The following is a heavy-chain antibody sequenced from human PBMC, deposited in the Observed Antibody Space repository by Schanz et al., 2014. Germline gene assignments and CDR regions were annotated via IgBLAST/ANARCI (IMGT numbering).Heavy chain of an antibody. CDR1: GFTFTNYA. J-gene: IGHJ4*02. Sequence: EVQLLDSGGGLVQPGGSLRLSCAASGFTFTNYAMTWVRQAPGKGLEWGSGISGSGGSTYDADSEKGRYTHSRDDSKNTLYLQMNSLRAEDTAVYYCVKDDRGDVVVVAANYWGQGAQVIVSS. CDR3: VKDDRGDVVVVAANY. V-gene: IGHV3-23*01. CDR2: ISGSGGST. D-gene: IGHD2-15*01.